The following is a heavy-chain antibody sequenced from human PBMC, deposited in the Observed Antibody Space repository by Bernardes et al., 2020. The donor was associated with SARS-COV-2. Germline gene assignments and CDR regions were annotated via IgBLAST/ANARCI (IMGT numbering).Heavy chain of an antibody. Sequence: GGSLRLSCAASGFTFSIYSMIWVRQSPGKGPELVAVIWGNGHQSFYADSVRGRFTISRDNSDNILFLQMNSLRAEDTAIYYCAKDSKPDSAWSFDYWGQGTPVTVST. J-gene: IGHJ4*02. D-gene: IGHD2-21*01. V-gene: IGHV3-23*01. CDR2: IWGNGHQS. CDR1: GFTFSIYS. CDR3: AKDSKPDSAWSFDY.